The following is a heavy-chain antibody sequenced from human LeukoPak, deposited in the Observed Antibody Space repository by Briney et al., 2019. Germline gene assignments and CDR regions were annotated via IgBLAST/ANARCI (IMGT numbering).Heavy chain of an antibody. CDR2: IKHGGDEK. CDR3: ARDCDAANCYDSGVKD. J-gene: IGHJ4*02. V-gene: IGHV3-7*01. Sequence: GGSLRLSCAASGFNFRKFWMTWVRQAPGKGLEWVASIKHGGDEKYYVDSVKGRFTISRDDAKSSLYLQLNSLRAEDTAVYYCARDCDAANCYDSGVKDWGQGTLVTVSS. D-gene: IGHD2-2*01. CDR1: GFNFRKFW.